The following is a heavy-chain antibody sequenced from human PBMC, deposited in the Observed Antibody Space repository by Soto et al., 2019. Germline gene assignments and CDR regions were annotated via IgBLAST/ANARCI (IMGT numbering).Heavy chain of an antibody. CDR1: GFTISSYA. Sequence: GGSLRLSCSASGFTISSYAMHWIRQAPGKGLEYVSAISSNVGSTYYANSVKGRFTISRDNSKNTLYLQMSSLRADDTAVYYCVKAERSSYCYFDLWGRGTLVTVSS. J-gene: IGHJ2*01. CDR2: ISSNVGST. V-gene: IGHV3-64D*06. CDR3: VKAERSSYCYFDL. D-gene: IGHD6-6*01.